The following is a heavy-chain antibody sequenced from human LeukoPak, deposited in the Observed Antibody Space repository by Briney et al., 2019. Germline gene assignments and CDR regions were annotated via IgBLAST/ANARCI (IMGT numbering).Heavy chain of an antibody. CDR1: GGSVNSGRYY. CDR3: ARYVDTAMVAPKDAFDI. Sequence: SETLSLTCTVSGGSVNSGRYYWSWIRQPPGKGLEWIGYIYYSGSTYYNPSLKSRVTISVDTSKNQFSLKLSSVTAADTAVYYCARYVDTAMVAPKDAFDIWGQGTMVTVSS. V-gene: IGHV4-30-4*01. J-gene: IGHJ3*02. CDR2: IYYSGST. D-gene: IGHD5-18*01.